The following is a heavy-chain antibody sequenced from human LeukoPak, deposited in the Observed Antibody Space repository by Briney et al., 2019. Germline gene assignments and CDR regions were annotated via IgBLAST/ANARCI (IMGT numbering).Heavy chain of an antibody. V-gene: IGHV3-33*01. D-gene: IGHD6-19*01. CDR2: IWYDGSNK. CDR1: GFTFSSYG. J-gene: IGHJ4*02. Sequence: GGSLRLSCAASGFTFSSYGMHWVRQAPGKGLEWVAVIWYDGSNKYYADPVKGRFTISRDNSKNTLYLQMNSLRAEDTAVYYCARDRAGSGWPAYYFDYWGQGTLVTVSS. CDR3: ARDRAGSGWPAYYFDY.